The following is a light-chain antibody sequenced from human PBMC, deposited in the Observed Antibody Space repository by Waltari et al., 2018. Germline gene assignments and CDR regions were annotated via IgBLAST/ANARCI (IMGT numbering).Light chain of an antibody. CDR2: DAS. J-gene: IGKJ4*01. CDR1: QSVSSY. Sequence: EIVLTQSPATLSLSPGERATLSCRPSQSVSSYLPWYQQKPGQAPRLLIDDASTRATGIPARFSGSGSWTAFTLTISSLEPEDFAVYYCQQRSNWPPLTFGGGTKVEIK. CDR3: QQRSNWPPLT. V-gene: IGKV3-11*01.